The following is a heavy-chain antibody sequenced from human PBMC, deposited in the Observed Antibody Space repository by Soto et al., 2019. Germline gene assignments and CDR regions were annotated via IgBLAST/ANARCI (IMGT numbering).Heavy chain of an antibody. Sequence: PGGSLRLSCAASGFTFSDHYMDWVRQAPGKGLEWVGRTRNKANSYTTEYAASVKGRFTISRDDSKNSLYLQMNSLKTEDTAVYYCARDSYDSSGYRAFDIWGQGTMVTVSS. CDR3: ARDSYDSSGYRAFDI. D-gene: IGHD3-22*01. J-gene: IGHJ3*02. CDR2: TRNKANSYTT. CDR1: GFTFSDHY. V-gene: IGHV3-72*01.